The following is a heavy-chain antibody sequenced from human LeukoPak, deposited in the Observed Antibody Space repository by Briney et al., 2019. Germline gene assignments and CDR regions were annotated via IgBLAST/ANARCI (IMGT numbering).Heavy chain of an antibody. CDR1: GFTFSDHY. Sequence: KAGGSLRLSCATSGFTFSDHYMSWIRQAPGKGLEWVSYVSTFSRYTNYADSVKGRFTISRDNAKNSLYLQMNSLRAEDTAVYYCATEEQWRAFDIWGQGTMVTVSS. CDR2: VSTFSRYT. V-gene: IGHV3-11*05. CDR3: ATEEQWRAFDI. D-gene: IGHD6-19*01. J-gene: IGHJ3*02.